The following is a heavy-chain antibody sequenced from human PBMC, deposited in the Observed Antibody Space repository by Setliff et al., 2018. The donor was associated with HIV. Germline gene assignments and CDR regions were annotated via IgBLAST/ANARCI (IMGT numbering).Heavy chain of an antibody. V-gene: IGHV4-31*01. CDR3: ARGLVSDRTSFIFDY. D-gene: IGHD2-2*01. J-gene: IGHJ4*02. CDR2: IDYSGSA. Sequence: SETLSLTCTVSGASINSGIYYWNWIRQYPGKGLEWIGYIDYSGSAYYNPSLRSQISISLYTSKNQIILKMDSVTAADTAVYYCARGLVSDRTSFIFDYWGLGTLVTVSS. CDR1: GASINSGIYY.